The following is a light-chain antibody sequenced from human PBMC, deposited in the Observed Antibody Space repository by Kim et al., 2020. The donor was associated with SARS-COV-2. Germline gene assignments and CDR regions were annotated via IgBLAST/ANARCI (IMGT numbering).Light chain of an antibody. J-gene: IGLJ3*02. V-gene: IGLV1-40*01. CDR1: NPNIGAGYD. Sequence: QRVTNSCPGSNPNIGAGYDVHWYQQLPGTAPQLLICGNSNRPSGVPDRFSGSKSGTSASLAITGLQAEDEADYYCQSYDSSLSGWVFGGGTQLTVL. CDR3: QSYDSSLSGWV. CDR2: GNS.